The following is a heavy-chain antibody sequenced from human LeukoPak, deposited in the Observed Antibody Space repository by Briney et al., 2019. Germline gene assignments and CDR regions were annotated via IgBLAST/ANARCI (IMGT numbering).Heavy chain of an antibody. Sequence: SETLSLTCTVSGGSISSPLYFWSWIRPPAGKGLEWVGRIYSSGSTTYNPSLENRVSMSVDTSKNQLYLKLSSVTAADTAVYYCAREPYYYDTSRYYSHLDYWGQGTLVTVSS. CDR1: GGSISSPLYF. D-gene: IGHD3-22*01. V-gene: IGHV4-61*02. CDR3: AREPYYYDTSRYYSHLDY. CDR2: IYSSGST. J-gene: IGHJ4*02.